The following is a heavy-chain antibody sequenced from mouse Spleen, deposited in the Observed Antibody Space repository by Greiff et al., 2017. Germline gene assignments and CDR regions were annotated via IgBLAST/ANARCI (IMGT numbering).Heavy chain of an antibody. V-gene: IGHV1-81*01. Sequence: QVHVKQSGAELARPGASVKLSCKASGYTFTSYGISWVKQRTGQGLEWIGEIYPRSGNTYYNEKFKGKATLTADKSSSTAYMELRSLTSEDSAVYFCARYDGYYVDYWGQGTTLTVSS. CDR3: ARYDGYYVDY. J-gene: IGHJ2*01. CDR2: IYPRSGNT. D-gene: IGHD2-3*01. CDR1: GYTFTSYG.